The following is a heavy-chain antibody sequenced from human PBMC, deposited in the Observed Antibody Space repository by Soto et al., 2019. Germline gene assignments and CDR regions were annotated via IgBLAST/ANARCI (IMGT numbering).Heavy chain of an antibody. CDR1: GGTFSSYA. CDR3: ARGTTGTTNWFDP. V-gene: IGHV1-69*13. D-gene: IGHD1-1*01. Sequence: SVKVSCKASGGTFSSYAISWVRQAPGQGLEWMGGIIPIFGTANYAQKFQGRVTITADESTSTAYMELSSLRSEDTAVYYCARGTTGTTNWFDPWGQGTMVTVYS. J-gene: IGHJ5*02. CDR2: IIPIFGTA.